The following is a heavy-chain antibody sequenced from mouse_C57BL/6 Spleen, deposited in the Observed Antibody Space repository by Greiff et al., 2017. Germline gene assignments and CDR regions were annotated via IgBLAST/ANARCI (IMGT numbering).Heavy chain of an antibody. V-gene: IGHV5-17*01. CDR2: ISSGSSTI. D-gene: IGHD1-1*01. CDR3: ASPYYYGSSYPFAY. J-gene: IGHJ3*01. CDR1: GFTFSDYG. Sequence: EVMLVESGGGLVKPGGSLKLSCAASGFTFSDYGMHWVRQAPEKGLEWVAYISSGSSTIYYADTVKGGFTISRDKATNTLFLQMTSLRSEDTAMYYCASPYYYGSSYPFAYWGQGTLVTVSA.